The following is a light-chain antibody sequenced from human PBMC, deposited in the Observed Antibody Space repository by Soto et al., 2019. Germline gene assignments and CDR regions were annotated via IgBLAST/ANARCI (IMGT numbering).Light chain of an antibody. J-gene: IGKJ1*01. CDR1: QSISSW. CDR2: KAS. Sequence: DIQMTQSPSTLSASVGDRVTITCRASQSISSWLAWYQQKPGKAPKLLIYKASSLEGGVPSRFSGSGSGTEFTLTISSLQPDDFATYYCQQYNSYPWTFGQGTKVE. CDR3: QQYNSYPWT. V-gene: IGKV1-5*03.